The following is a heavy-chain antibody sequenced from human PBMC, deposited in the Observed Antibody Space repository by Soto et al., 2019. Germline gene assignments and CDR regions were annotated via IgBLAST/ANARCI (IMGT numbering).Heavy chain of an antibody. D-gene: IGHD3-3*01. V-gene: IGHV3-23*01. J-gene: IGHJ5*02. CDR3: AKDKGVYYDFWSGYSPRGWFDP. CDR2: ISGSGGST. CDR1: GFTFSSYA. Sequence: PGGSVRLSCAASGFTFSSYAMSWVRQAPGKGLEWVSAISGSGGSTYYADSVKGRFTISRDNSKNTLYLQMNSLRAEDTAVYYCAKDKGVYYDFWSGYSPRGWFDPWGQGTLVTV.